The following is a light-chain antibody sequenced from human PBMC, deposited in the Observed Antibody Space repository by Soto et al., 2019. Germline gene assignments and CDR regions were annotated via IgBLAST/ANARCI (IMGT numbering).Light chain of an antibody. J-gene: IGKJ4*01. Sequence: AIQMTQSPSSLSASVGDRVTVTCRASKDIRSDVGWYQQKPGQAPKVLMYAASRLHSGVPSRFSGSGSGTDFVLTISSLQPEDVATYYCLQNNNYPLTFGGGTKVDIK. CDR1: KDIRSD. CDR2: AAS. V-gene: IGKV1-6*01. CDR3: LQNNNYPLT.